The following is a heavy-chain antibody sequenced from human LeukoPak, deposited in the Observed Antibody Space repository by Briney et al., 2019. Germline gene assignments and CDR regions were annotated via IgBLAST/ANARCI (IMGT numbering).Heavy chain of an antibody. CDR2: FDPEDGET. CDR1: GYTLTELS. V-gene: IGHV1-24*01. CDR3: ATGSSAAAGDYYYYGMDV. J-gene: IGHJ6*02. Sequence: ASVKVSCKVSGYTLTELSMHWVRQAPGKGLEWMGGFDPEDGETIYAQKFQGRVTMTEDTSTDTAYMELSSLRSEDTAVYYCATGSSAAAGDYYYYGMDVWGQGTTVTVSS. D-gene: IGHD6-13*01.